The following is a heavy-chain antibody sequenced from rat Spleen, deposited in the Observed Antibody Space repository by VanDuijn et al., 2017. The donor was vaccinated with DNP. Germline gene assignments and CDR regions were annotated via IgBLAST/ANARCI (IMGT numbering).Heavy chain of an antibody. CDR3: ARQTGAPTGVMDA. D-gene: IGHD4-2*01. Sequence: EVQLVESGGGLVQPGRSLKLSCEVSRITFSDHNMAWVRQAPKKSLEWVATISSDGRDTYYRDSVKGRFTISRDNAKSTQYLQMDSLRSEDTATYYCARQTGAPTGVMDAWGQGASVTVSS. V-gene: IGHV5-7*01. J-gene: IGHJ4*01. CDR2: ISSDGRDT. CDR1: RITFSDHN.